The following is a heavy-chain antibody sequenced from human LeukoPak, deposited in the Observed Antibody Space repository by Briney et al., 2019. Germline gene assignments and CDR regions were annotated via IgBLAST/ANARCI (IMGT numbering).Heavy chain of an antibody. J-gene: IGHJ4*02. CDR3: AKDHCSSTSCYYFDY. CDR1: GFTFSSYW. V-gene: IGHV3-7*01. D-gene: IGHD2-2*01. Sequence: QPGGSLRLSCAASGFTFSSYWMSWVRQAPGKGLEWVANIKPDGSEKYYVDPVKGRFTISRDNSLYLQMNSLRAEDTAVYYCAKDHCSSTSCYYFDYWGQGTLVTVSS. CDR2: IKPDGSEK.